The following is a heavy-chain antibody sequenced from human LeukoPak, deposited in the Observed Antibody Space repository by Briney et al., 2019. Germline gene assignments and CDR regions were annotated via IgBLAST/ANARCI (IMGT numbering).Heavy chain of an antibody. V-gene: IGHV3-23*01. Sequence: GGSLRLTCAASGFTFSSYGMNWVRQAQGQGLELVSAISGNGGSTYYADSSNGRFTISSDNSKKTLYLKMKRLRAEETAVYYCAKWGFYCSGGSCYVGPGYYYYYMDVWGKGTTVTISS. CDR2: ISGNGGST. J-gene: IGHJ6*03. CDR3: AKWGFYCSGGSCYVGPGYYYYYMDV. D-gene: IGHD2-15*01. CDR1: GFTFSSYG.